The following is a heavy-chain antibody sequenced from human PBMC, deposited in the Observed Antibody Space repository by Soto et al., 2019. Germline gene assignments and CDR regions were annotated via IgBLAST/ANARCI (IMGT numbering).Heavy chain of an antibody. CDR2: ISPDGSDI. CDR1: GFTFRSSW. V-gene: IGHV3-74*01. D-gene: IGHD3-10*01. Sequence: SGGSLRLSCAASGFTFRSSWMYWVRQGPGKGLVWVSRISPDGSDISYADSVKGRFAISRDNAKNTLYLQMNSLRAEDTAVYNCAAIRGVVTQQDVWGKGTTVTVSS. J-gene: IGHJ6*04. CDR3: AAIRGVVTQQDV.